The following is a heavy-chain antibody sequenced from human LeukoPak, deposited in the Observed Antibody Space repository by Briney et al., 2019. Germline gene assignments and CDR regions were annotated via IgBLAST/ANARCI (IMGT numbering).Heavy chain of an antibody. Sequence: PGGSLRLSCAASGFTFSSYAMSWVRQAPGKGLEWVSAISSGGYNTYYADSVKGRLTISRDNSKNTLYVQMTSLRAEDTAVYYCAREDATMVLSLDYWGQGALVTVSS. J-gene: IGHJ4*02. D-gene: IGHD5-18*01. CDR2: ISSGGYNT. CDR1: GFTFSSYA. V-gene: IGHV3-23*01. CDR3: AREDATMVLSLDY.